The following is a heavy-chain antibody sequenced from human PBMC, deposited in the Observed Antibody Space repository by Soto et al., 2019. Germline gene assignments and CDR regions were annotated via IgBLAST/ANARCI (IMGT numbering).Heavy chain of an antibody. CDR1: GYSVSDYS. J-gene: IGHJ4*02. CDR2: INPNTGDT. Sequence: QVHLVQSGAEVKKPGASVRVSCKASGYSVSDYSLHWMRQAPGQGLEWMGGINPNTGDTNYAQKVQDRVTMTRDTSITTASMELSGLTLDDTAVYYCARDEGWNCSGGSCYFFAYWGQGTLVTVSS. V-gene: IGHV1-2*02. D-gene: IGHD2-15*01. CDR3: ARDEGWNCSGGSCYFFAY.